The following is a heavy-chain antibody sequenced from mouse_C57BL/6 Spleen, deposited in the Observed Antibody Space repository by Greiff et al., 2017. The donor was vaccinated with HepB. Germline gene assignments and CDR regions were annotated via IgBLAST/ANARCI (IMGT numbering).Heavy chain of an antibody. Sequence: QVQLQQSGAELVMPGASVKLSCKASGYTFTSYWMHWVKQRPGQGLEWIGEIDPSDSYTNYNQKFKGKSTLTVDKSSSTAYMQLSSLTSEDSAVYYCARRGGYYGSSYCVWGTGTTVTVSS. CDR2: IDPSDSYT. CDR3: ARRGGYYGSSYCV. CDR1: GYTFTSYW. J-gene: IGHJ1*03. D-gene: IGHD1-1*01. V-gene: IGHV1-69*01.